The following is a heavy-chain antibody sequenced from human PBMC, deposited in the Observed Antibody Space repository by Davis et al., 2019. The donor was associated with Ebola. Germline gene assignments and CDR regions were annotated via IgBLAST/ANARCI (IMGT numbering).Heavy chain of an antibody. Sequence: PGGSLRLSCVFSGFGFSGSAMHWVRQAPGKGLEWVGRIRTRPNNYATTYAASVGGRFTISRDDSKDTTYLQMNSLKTEDTAVYYCTRVKDNSGYYYGAMGYWGQGTLVTVSS. CDR1: GFGFSGSA. V-gene: IGHV3-73*01. D-gene: IGHD3-22*01. J-gene: IGHJ4*02. CDR2: IRTRPNNYAT. CDR3: TRVKDNSGYYYGAMGY.